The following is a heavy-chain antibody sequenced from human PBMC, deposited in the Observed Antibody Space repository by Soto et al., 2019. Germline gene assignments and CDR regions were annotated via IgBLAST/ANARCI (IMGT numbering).Heavy chain of an antibody. D-gene: IGHD5-12*01. V-gene: IGHV1-3*01. CDR2: INAGNGNT. Sequence: QVQLVQSGAEVKKPGASVKVSCKASGYTFASDAMHWVRQAPGQRLEWMGWINAGNGNTKYSQKFQGRVTITRDTSASTAYLELSSLRSEDTALYYCARGLPTIPDYWGQGTLVTVSS. J-gene: IGHJ4*02. CDR3: ARGLPTIPDY. CDR1: GYTFASDA.